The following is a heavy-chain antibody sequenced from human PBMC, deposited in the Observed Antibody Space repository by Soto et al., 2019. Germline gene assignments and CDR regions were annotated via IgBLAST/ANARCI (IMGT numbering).Heavy chain of an antibody. CDR3: ARSGADYYYYGMDV. CDR1: GFTFSSYS. V-gene: IGHV3-48*02. CDR2: ISSSSSTI. D-gene: IGHD4-17*01. J-gene: IGHJ6*02. Sequence: XGSLRLSCAASGFTFSSYSMNWVRQAPGKGLEWVSYISSSSSTIYYADSVKGRFTISRDNAKNSLYLQMNSLRDEDTAVYYCARSGADYYYYGMDVWGQGTTVTVSS.